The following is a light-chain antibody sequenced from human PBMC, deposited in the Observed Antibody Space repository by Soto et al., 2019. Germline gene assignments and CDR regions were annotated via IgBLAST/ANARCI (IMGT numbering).Light chain of an antibody. CDR1: SSDVGNYNY. V-gene: IGLV2-8*01. CDR2: EVS. J-gene: IGLJ2*01. Sequence: QSALTQPPSASGSPGQSVTISCTGTSSDVGNYNYVSWYQQHPGKAPKLMIYEVSKRPSGVPDRFSGSKSGNTASLTVSGLQAEDEADYYCSSYAGNNYVVFGGGTQLTVL. CDR3: SSYAGNNYVV.